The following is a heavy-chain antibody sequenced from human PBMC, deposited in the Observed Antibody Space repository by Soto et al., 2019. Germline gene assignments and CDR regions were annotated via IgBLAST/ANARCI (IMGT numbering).Heavy chain of an antibody. D-gene: IGHD6-13*01. CDR1: GFTFSSYA. CDR2: ISGSGSGT. CDR3: AKGGYSSSWRNWFDP. J-gene: IGHJ5*02. V-gene: IGHV3-23*01. Sequence: PGGSLRLSCAASGFTFSSYAMSWVRQAPGKGLEWVSSISGSGSGTYYADSVKGRCTISRDNSRNTLHLQMNSLRAEDTAVYYCAKGGYSSSWRNWFDPWGQGTQVTVSS.